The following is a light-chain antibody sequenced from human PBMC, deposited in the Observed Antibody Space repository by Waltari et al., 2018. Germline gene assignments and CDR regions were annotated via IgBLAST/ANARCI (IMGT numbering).Light chain of an antibody. V-gene: IGKV1-39*01. CDR3: QQSYSTPI. CDR1: QSISSS. J-gene: IGKJ3*01. CDR2: AAS. Sequence: DIQMTQSPSSLSASVGDRVTITCRASQSISSSLNWYQQKPGKDPKLLIYAASSLQSGVPSRFSGSGSGTDFTLTISSLQPEDFATYYCQQSYSTPIFGPGTKVDIK.